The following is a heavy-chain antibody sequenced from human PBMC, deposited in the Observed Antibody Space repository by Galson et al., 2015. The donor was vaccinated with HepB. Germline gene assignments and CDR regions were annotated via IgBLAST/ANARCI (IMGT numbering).Heavy chain of an antibody. CDR3: ARDYDFYGSGSYWVYYYYGTDV. V-gene: IGHV3-30*04. Sequence: SLRLSCAASGFTFSSYAMHWVRQAPGKGLEWVAVISYDGSNKYYADSVKGRFTISRDNSKNTLYPQMNSLRAEDTAVYYCARDYDFYGSGSYWVYYYYGTDVWVQGTTVTVSS. CDR2: ISYDGSNK. J-gene: IGHJ6*02. D-gene: IGHD3-10*01. CDR1: GFTFSSYA.